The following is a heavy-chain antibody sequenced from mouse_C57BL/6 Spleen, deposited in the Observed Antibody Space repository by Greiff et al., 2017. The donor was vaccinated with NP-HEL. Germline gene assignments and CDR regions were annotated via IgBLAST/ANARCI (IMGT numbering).Heavy chain of an antibody. J-gene: IGHJ4*01. D-gene: IGHD1-1*01. V-gene: IGHV1-82*01. CDR2: IYPGDGDT. Sequence: VQLQQSGPELVKPGASVKISCKASGYAFSSSWMNWVKQRPGKGLEWIGRIYPGDGDTNYNGKFKGKATLTADKSSSTAYMQLSSLTSYDSAVYFCAREYYGSSVYYAMDYWGQGTSVTVSS. CDR1: GYAFSSSW. CDR3: AREYYGSSVYYAMDY.